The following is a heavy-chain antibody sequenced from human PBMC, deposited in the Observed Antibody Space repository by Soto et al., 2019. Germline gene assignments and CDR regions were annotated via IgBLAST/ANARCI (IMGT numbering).Heavy chain of an antibody. V-gene: IGHV3-33*01. CDR3: ARGYGGQEYLKN. Sequence: QVQLVESGGGVVQPGRSLRLSCAASGFTFSSYGMHWVRQAPGTGLGWVAVIWYDGSNKYYAESVKGRFPISRDNSKNTLDLQMNSLRAEDTAVYYCARGYGGQEYLKNWGQCTLVTVSS. D-gene: IGHD4-17*01. CDR1: GFTFSSYG. J-gene: IGHJ1*01. CDR2: IWYDGSNK.